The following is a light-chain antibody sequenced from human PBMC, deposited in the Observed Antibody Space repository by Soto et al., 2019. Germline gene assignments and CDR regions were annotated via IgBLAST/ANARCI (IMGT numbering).Light chain of an antibody. CDR1: SSDVGSYNR. CDR2: EVS. V-gene: IGLV2-18*02. Sequence: QSVLTQPPSVSGSPGQSVAISCTGTSSDVGSYNRVSWYQQPPGAAPKLMIYEVSNRPSGVPDRFSGSKSGNTASLTISGLQAEDEADYYCNSYTGSSTYFSGTGTKVTVL. J-gene: IGLJ1*01. CDR3: NSYTGSSTYF.